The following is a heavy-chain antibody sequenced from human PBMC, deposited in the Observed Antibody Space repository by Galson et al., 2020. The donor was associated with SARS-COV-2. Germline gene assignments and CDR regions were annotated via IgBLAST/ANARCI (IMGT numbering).Heavy chain of an antibody. D-gene: IGHD3-3*01. J-gene: IGHJ4*02. Sequence: GVLKISCAASGFTVSSNYMSWVRQAPGKGLEWVSVMYSSGSTYYADPVKGRFTISRVNSKNTLYLQMNSLGAEDTAVYDCARARFFGVVTTYFDYWGQGTLVTVSS. CDR1: GFTVSSNY. V-gene: IGHV3-53*01. CDR3: ARARFFGVVTTYFDY. CDR2: MYSSGST.